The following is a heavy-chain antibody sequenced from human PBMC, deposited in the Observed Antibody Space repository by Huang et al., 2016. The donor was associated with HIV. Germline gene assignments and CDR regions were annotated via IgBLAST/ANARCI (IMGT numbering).Heavy chain of an antibody. V-gene: IGHV4-34*01. CDR3: ARGPDYYDSSGREAFDI. CDR1: GGSFSGYY. D-gene: IGHD3-22*01. J-gene: IGHJ3*02. Sequence: QVQLQQWGTGLLKPSETLSLTCAVYGGSFSGYYWSWIRQPPGKGLEWSGEINQSGSTNYKPALKSRVTISVDTYKTQFSLKLNSVTAADTAVYYCARGPDYYDSSGREAFDIWGQGTMVTVSS. CDR2: INQSGST.